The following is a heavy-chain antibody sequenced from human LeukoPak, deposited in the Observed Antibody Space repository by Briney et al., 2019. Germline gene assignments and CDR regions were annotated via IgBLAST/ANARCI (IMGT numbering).Heavy chain of an antibody. J-gene: IGHJ5*02. CDR2: ISAYNGNT. D-gene: IGHD2-2*01. Sequence: ASVKVSCKASGYTFTSYGISWVRQAPGQGLEWMGWISAYNGNTNYAQKLQGRVTMTTDTSTSTAYMELRSLRSDGTAVYYCASTYCSSTSCPRWFDPWGQGTLVTVSS. CDR3: ASTYCSSTSCPRWFDP. CDR1: GYTFTSYG. V-gene: IGHV1-18*01.